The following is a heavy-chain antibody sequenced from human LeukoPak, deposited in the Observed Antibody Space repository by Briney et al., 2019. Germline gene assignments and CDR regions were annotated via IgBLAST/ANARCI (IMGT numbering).Heavy chain of an antibody. Sequence: GGSLRLSRAASGFTFYSYAMSWVRQAPGKGLEWVSAISGSGGSTYYADSVKGRFTISRDNSKNTLYLQMNSLRAEDTAVYYCAKDSHCSGGSCYSNFDYWGQGTLVTVSS. CDR1: GFTFYSYA. V-gene: IGHV3-23*01. D-gene: IGHD2-15*01. CDR3: AKDSHCSGGSCYSNFDY. J-gene: IGHJ4*02. CDR2: ISGSGGST.